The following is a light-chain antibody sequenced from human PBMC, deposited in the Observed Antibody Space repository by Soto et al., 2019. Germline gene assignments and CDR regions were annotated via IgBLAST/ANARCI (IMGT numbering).Light chain of an antibody. CDR1: SSNIGSNT. CDR3: AVWDDSLNGLWV. CDR2: SNN. J-gene: IGLJ3*02. Sequence: QSVLTQPPSASGTPGQRVTISCSGSSSNIGSNTVNWYQQLPGTAPKLLIYSNNQRPSGVPDRFSGSKSGTSASLAISGLQSEDEADYYCAVWDDSLNGLWVFGGGTQLTVL. V-gene: IGLV1-44*01.